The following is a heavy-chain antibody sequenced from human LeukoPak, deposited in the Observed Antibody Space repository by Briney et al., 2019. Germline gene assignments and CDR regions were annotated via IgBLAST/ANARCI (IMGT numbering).Heavy chain of an antibody. CDR1: SGSISSSFYY. CDR2: LHYSGST. Sequence: SETLSLTCTVSSGSISSSFYYWDWIRQPPGKGLEWIGSLHYSGSTWYNPALKSRVTISVDTSKNQFSLKLNSVTAADTAVYYCARGGDYGDLRYFDYWGQGTLVTVSS. V-gene: IGHV4-39*07. D-gene: IGHD4-17*01. J-gene: IGHJ4*02. CDR3: ARGGDYGDLRYFDY.